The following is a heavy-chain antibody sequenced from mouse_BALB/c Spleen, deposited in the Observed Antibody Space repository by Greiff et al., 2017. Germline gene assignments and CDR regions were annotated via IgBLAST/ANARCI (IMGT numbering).Heavy chain of an antibody. CDR1: GYSFTGYF. D-gene: IGHD2-3*01. Sequence: VQLQQSGPELVKPGASVKISCKASGYSFTGYFMNWVMQSHGKSLEWIGRINPYNGDTFYNQKFKGKATLTVDKSSSTAHMELRSLASEDSAVYYCARGPDGLYAMDYWGQGTSVTVSS. CDR2: INPYNGDT. V-gene: IGHV1-20*02. J-gene: IGHJ4*01. CDR3: ARGPDGLYAMDY.